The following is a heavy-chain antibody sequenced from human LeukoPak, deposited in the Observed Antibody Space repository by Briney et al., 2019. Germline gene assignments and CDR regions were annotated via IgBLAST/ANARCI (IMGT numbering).Heavy chain of an antibody. V-gene: IGHV4-39*07. CDR3: ARARGYSYGYRFDY. Sequence: SETLSLTCTVSGGSVYSSSYYWGWIRQPPGKGLEWIGTIYYSGSTYYNPSLKSRVTISVDASKNQFSLKLSSVTAADTAVYYCARARGYSYGYRFDYWGQGTLVTVSS. CDR2: IYYSGST. J-gene: IGHJ4*02. D-gene: IGHD5-18*01. CDR1: GGSVYSSSYY.